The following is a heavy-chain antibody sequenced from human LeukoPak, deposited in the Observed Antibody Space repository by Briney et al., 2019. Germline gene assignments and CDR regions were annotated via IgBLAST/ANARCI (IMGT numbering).Heavy chain of an antibody. Sequence: ASVKVSCKASKYTFTSYFIHWVRQAPGQGLEWMGIINPSGGSTTYAQKFQGRITMTRGTSTSTVYMDLSSLTSEDTAVFYCATGGSLAVAPHQYCFDYWGQGTLVTVSS. CDR2: INPSGGST. D-gene: IGHD6-19*01. V-gene: IGHV1-46*01. CDR3: ATGGSLAVAPHQYCFDY. J-gene: IGHJ4*02. CDR1: KYTFTSYF.